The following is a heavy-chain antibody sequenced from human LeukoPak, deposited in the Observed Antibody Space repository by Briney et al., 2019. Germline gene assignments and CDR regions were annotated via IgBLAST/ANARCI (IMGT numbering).Heavy chain of an antibody. CDR2: IIPILGIA. Sequence: GTSVKVSCKASGGTFSSYAISWVRQAPGQGLEWMGRIIPILGIANYAQKFQGRVTITADKSTSTAYMELSSLRSGDTAVYYCARGGTGDPRIDWGQGTLVTVSS. CDR3: ARGGTGDPRID. CDR1: GGTFSSYA. V-gene: IGHV1-69*04. J-gene: IGHJ4*02. D-gene: IGHD7-27*01.